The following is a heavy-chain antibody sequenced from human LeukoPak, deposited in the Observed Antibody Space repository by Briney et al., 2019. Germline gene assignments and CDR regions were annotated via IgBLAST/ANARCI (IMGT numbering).Heavy chain of an antibody. V-gene: IGHV3-23*01. CDR2: ISGSGGST. Sequence: GGSLRLSCAASGFTFSSYAMSWVRQAPGKGLEWVSAISGSGGSTYYADSVKGRFTISRDNSKNTLYLQMNSLRAEDTAVYYCAKDRSHCSGGSCPTGESDYWGQGTLVTVSS. J-gene: IGHJ4*02. D-gene: IGHD2-15*01. CDR3: AKDRSHCSGGSCPTGESDY. CDR1: GFTFSSYA.